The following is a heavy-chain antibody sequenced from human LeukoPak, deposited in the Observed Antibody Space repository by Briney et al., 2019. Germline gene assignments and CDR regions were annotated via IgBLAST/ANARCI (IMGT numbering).Heavy chain of an antibody. CDR1: GGSISSSSYY. Sequence: SETLSLTCTVSGGSISSSSYYWGWIRQPPGKGLEWIGSIYYSGSTYYNPSLKSRVTISVDTSKNQFSLKLSSVTAADTAVYYCAGQEEDDFWSGYLIGWGQGTLVTVSS. V-gene: IGHV4-39*01. D-gene: IGHD3-3*01. CDR2: IYYSGST. J-gene: IGHJ4*02. CDR3: AGQEEDDFWSGYLIG.